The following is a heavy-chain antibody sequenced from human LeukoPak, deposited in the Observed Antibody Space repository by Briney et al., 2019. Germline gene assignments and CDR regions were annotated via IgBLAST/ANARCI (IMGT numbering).Heavy chain of an antibody. CDR2: IHHSGST. D-gene: IGHD4-23*01. CDR3: ARDPSGGNYADY. Sequence: PSETLSLTCAVSGGSISSSNWWSWVRQPPGKGLEWIGEIHHSGSTNYNPSLKSRVTISVDKSKNQFSLKLSSVTAADTAVYYCARDPSGGNYADYWGQGTLVTVSS. CDR1: GGSISSSNW. J-gene: IGHJ4*02. V-gene: IGHV4-4*02.